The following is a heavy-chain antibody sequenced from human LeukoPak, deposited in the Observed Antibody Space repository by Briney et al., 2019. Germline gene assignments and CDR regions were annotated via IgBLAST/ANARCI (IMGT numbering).Heavy chain of an antibody. CDR2: SDPEDHTI. D-gene: IGHD2-2*01. V-gene: IGHV1-24*01. CDR3: AADLGQLLTF. J-gene: IGHJ4*02. Sequence: ASVTVSCKVSGYTLTDTGTTMHWVRQAPGKGLEWMGGSDPEDHTIIYAQKFQGRVTMTEDTTTETACMELSSLRSEDTAVYYCAADLGQLLTFWGQGTLVTVSS. CDR1: GYTLTDTGTT.